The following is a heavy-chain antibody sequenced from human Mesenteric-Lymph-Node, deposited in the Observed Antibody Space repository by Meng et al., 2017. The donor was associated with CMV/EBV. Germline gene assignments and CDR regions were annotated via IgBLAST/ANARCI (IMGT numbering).Heavy chain of an antibody. Sequence: GGSLRLSCVASGFTFSNYWMSWVRQAPGKGLEWVANIKQDGSERYYVDSVKGRFTISRDNAENSLYLQMNSLRAEDTAVYYCAREESLASDYWGQGTLVTVSS. CDR3: AREESLASDY. CDR2: IKQDGSER. J-gene: IGHJ4*02. V-gene: IGHV3-7*01. CDR1: GFTFSNYW.